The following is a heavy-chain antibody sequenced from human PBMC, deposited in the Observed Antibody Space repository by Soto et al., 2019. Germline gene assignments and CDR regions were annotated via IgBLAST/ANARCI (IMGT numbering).Heavy chain of an antibody. CDR3: ARHRAYPYHFDY. J-gene: IGHJ4*02. D-gene: IGHD3-10*01. CDR1: GFSLSTTGMS. V-gene: IGHV2-70*04. CDR2: IDWEDDK. Sequence: SGPTLVNHTQTLTLTCTFSGFSLSTTGMSVSWFRQPPGKALEWLAHIDWEDDKFYSTSLETRLTISKDTSKNQVVLTMTNMEPVDTATYFCARHRAYPYHFDYWGQGALVTVSS.